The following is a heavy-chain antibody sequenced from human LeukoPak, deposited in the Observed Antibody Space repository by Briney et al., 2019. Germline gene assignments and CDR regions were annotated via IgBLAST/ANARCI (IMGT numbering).Heavy chain of an antibody. J-gene: IGHJ4*02. CDR1: GFTFSSYG. CDR3: ARGGGVRRDSYNARGFDY. Sequence: HSGGSLRLSCAASGFTFSSYGMHWVRQAPGKGLEWVAVIWYDGSNKYYADSVKGRFTISRDNSKNTLYLQMNSLRAEDTAVYYCARGGGVRRDSYNARGFDYWGQGTLVTVSS. D-gene: IGHD5-24*01. CDR2: IWYDGSNK. V-gene: IGHV3-33*01.